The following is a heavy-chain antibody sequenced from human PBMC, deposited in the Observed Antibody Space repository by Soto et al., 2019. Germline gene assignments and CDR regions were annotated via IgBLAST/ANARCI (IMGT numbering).Heavy chain of an antibody. V-gene: IGHV1-46*01. J-gene: IGHJ4*02. Sequence: ASVKASGTASGDTFTDYYIHWVRQAPGQGLEWMGTVNPSGGHTTYAQHFLGRVTMTRDTSTSTLYMELTSLTSDDTAIYYCARGGHVVVVTAALDYWGQGTLVTVSS. CDR2: VNPSGGHT. CDR1: GDTFTDYY. D-gene: IGHD2-21*02. CDR3: ARGGHVVVVTAALDY.